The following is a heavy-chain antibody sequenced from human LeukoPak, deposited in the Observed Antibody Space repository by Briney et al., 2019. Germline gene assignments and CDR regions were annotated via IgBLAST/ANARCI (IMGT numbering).Heavy chain of an antibody. CDR3: VRDPSYGSSWYYYMDV. V-gene: IGHV3-48*04. Sequence: GGSLRLSCAASEFTFVRYAMNWVRQAPGKGLEWVSYISSSSYKIGYADSVKGRFTISRDNSKNSLYLQMDSLRVEDTAVYYCVRDPSYGSSWYYYMDVWGKGTTVTVSS. J-gene: IGHJ6*03. CDR2: ISSSSYKI. CDR1: EFTFVRYA. D-gene: IGHD6-13*01.